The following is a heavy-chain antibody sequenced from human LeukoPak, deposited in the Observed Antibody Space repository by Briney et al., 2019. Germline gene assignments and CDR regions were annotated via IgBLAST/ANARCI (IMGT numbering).Heavy chain of an antibody. D-gene: IGHD4-17*01. Sequence: PSETLSLTCTVSGGSISSGGYYWSWIRRHPGKGLEWIGYIYYSGSTYYNPSLKSRVTISVDTSKNQFSLKLSSVTAADTAVYYCARVGGGYGDYFDYWGQGTLVTVSS. J-gene: IGHJ4*02. CDR2: IYYSGST. CDR3: ARVGGGYGDYFDY. CDR1: GGSISSGGYY. V-gene: IGHV4-31*03.